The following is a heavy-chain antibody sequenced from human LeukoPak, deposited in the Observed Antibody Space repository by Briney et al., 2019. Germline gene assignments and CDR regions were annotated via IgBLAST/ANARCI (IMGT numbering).Heavy chain of an antibody. Sequence: GGSLRLSCAASGFTGSYAMSWVRQAPRKGLEWVSGISGSCGSTYYADSVKGRLTISRDNSKNTLYLQMNSLRAEDTAVYYCAKATYGSGSDYILGFDYWGQGTLVTVSS. CDR1: GFTGSYA. V-gene: IGHV3-23*01. D-gene: IGHD3-10*01. CDR2: ISGSCGST. J-gene: IGHJ4*02. CDR3: AKATYGSGSDYILGFDY.